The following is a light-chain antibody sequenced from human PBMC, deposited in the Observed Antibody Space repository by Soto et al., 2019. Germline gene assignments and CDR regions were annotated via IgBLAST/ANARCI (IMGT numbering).Light chain of an antibody. J-gene: IGKJ5*01. CDR3: QHRYNWLIT. CDR1: QSVGSY. V-gene: IGKV3-11*01. Sequence: EIVLTQSPATLSLSPGERATLSCRASQSVGSYLGWYQQRPGQAPGLLIYDVSNRATGIPARFSGSGSGTDFTLTISSLEPEDFAVYYCQHRYNWLITFGQGTRLEIK. CDR2: DVS.